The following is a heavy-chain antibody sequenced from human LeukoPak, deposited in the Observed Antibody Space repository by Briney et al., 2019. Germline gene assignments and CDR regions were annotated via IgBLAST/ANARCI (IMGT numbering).Heavy chain of an antibody. CDR2: ISGSGGST. CDR3: AKAGNIDYDSSGYYDAFDI. D-gene: IGHD3-22*01. V-gene: IGHV3-23*01. CDR1: GVTLSNYA. Sequence: GGSLRLSCVASGVTLSNYAMSWVRQAPGKGLEWVSAISGSGGSTYYADSVKGRFTISRDNSKNTLYLQMNSLRAEDTAVYYCAKAGNIDYDSSGYYDAFDIWGQGTMVTVSS. J-gene: IGHJ3*02.